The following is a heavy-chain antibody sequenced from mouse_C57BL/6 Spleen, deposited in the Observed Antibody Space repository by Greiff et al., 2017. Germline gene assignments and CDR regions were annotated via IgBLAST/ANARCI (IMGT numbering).Heavy chain of an antibody. V-gene: IGHV5-12*01. CDR3: ARQSNYDYFDY. D-gene: IGHD2-5*01. CDR1: GFTFSDYY. CDR2: ISNGGGST. J-gene: IGHJ2*01. Sequence: EVQRVESGGGLVQPGGSLKLSCAASGFTFSDYYMYWVRQTPEKRLEWVAYISNGGGSTYYPDTVKGRFTISRDNAKNTPYLQMSRLKSEDTAMYYCARQSNYDYFDYWGQGTTLTVSS.